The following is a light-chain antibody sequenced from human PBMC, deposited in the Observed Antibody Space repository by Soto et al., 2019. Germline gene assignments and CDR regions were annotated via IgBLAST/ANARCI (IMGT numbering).Light chain of an antibody. CDR1: QSVTSSF. CDR2: GAS. J-gene: IGKJ2*01. CDR3: QIFGSYMFT. Sequence: EVVLTQSPGTLSFSPGERATLSCRTSQSVTSSFLSWFQQKPGQPPRLLLYGASRRAAGTPDRFSGSVSGTDFTLIISRRGPEDCAVYHCQIFGSYMFTFGQGTKLEI. V-gene: IGKV3-20*01.